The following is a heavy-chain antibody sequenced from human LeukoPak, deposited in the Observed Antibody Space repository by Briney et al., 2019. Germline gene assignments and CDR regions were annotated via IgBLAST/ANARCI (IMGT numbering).Heavy chain of an antibody. CDR2: INPNSGGT. Sequence: ASVKVSCKASGYTFTGYYMHWVRQAPGQGLEWMGRINPNSGGTNYAQKFQGRVTITTDESTSTAYMELSSLRSEDTAVYYCARGTRFLEWLPEDWFDPWGQGTLVTVSS. D-gene: IGHD3-3*01. V-gene: IGHV1-2*06. J-gene: IGHJ5*02. CDR3: ARGTRFLEWLPEDWFDP. CDR1: GYTFTGYY.